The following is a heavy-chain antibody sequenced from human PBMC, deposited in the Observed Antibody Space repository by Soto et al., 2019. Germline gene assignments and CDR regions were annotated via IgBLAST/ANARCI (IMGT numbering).Heavy chain of an antibody. V-gene: IGHV4-39*01. CDR1: GDSISRSTYY. J-gene: IGHJ5*02. CDR2: IYYSGST. Sequence: QLQLQESGPGLVKPSETLSLTCIVSGDSISRSTYYWGWIRQPPGKGLEWIGSIYYSGSTYYNPSLKSRVTMSVDTSKNRFSLKLSSVTAADTAVYYCARLADRNWFDPWGQGTLVTVSS. CDR3: ARLADRNWFDP.